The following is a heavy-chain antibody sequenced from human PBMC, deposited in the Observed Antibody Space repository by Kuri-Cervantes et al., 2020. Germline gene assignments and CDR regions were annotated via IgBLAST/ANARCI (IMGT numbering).Heavy chain of an antibody. J-gene: IGHJ5*02. CDR3: ARGGHIAAAGGWFDP. V-gene: IGHV4-30-4*01. CDR1: GGSISSGDYY. D-gene: IGHD6-13*01. CDR2: IYYSGST. Sequence: LRLSCTVSGGSISSGDYYWSWIRQPPGKGLEWIGYIYYSGSTYYNPSLKSRVTISVDTSKNQFSLKLSSVTAADTAVYYCARGGHIAAAGGWFDPWGQGTLVTVSS.